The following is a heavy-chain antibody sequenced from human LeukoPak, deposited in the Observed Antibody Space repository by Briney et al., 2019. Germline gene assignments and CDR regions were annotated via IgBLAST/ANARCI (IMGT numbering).Heavy chain of an antibody. D-gene: IGHD6-13*01. V-gene: IGHV1-69*06. Sequence: GSSVKVSCKASGGTFSSYAISWVRQAPGQGLEWMGGIIPIFGTANYAQKFQGRVTITADKSTSTAYMELSSLRSEDTAVYYCAGGPLPAASEYFQHWGQGTLVTVSS. CDR2: IIPIFGTA. J-gene: IGHJ1*01. CDR3: AGGPLPAASEYFQH. CDR1: GGTFSSYA.